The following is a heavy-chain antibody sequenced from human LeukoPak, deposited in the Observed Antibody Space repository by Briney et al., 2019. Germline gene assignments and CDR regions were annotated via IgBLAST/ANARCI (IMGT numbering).Heavy chain of an antibody. CDR3: ARVKLPQGNWFDP. J-gene: IGHJ5*02. CDR1: GYTFTSYG. D-gene: IGHD4-23*01. Sequence: GASVKVSCKASGYTFTSYGITWVRQAPGQGLEWMGWISAYNGNTNYAQKLQGRVTMTTDTSTSTAYMELRSLRSDDTAVYYCARVKLPQGNWFDPWGQGTLVIVSS. V-gene: IGHV1-18*01. CDR2: ISAYNGNT.